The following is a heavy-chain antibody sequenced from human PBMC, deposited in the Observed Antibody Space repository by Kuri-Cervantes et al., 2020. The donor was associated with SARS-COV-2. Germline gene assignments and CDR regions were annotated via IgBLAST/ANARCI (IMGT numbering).Heavy chain of an antibody. J-gene: IGHJ6*02. CDR2: ISSNGGST. CDR3: VKTLVHYCSGGSCSTPVIPRYGMDV. CDR1: GFTFSSYA. V-gene: IGHV3-64D*06. Sequence: GSLTLSSLASGFTFSSYAMHWVRQAPGRGLEYVSAISSNGGSTYYTDSVKGRFTIYRDNSKNTLYLQMSSLRAEDTAVYYCVKTLVHYCSGGSCSTPVIPRYGMDVWGQGTTVTVSS. D-gene: IGHD2-15*01.